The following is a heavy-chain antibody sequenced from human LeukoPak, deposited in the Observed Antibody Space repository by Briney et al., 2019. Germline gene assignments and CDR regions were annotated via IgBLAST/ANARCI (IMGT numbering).Heavy chain of an antibody. Sequence: GGSLRLSCAASGFTFSSYSFKWVRQAPGKGLEWVSSINTISSYIYYADSVKGRFTISRDNAKNSLSLQMNSLRVEDTAVYYCALVRRNSDSGGYYYYYDYWGQGTLVTVSS. V-gene: IGHV3-21*01. CDR1: GFTFSSYS. CDR3: ALVRRNSDSGGYYYYYDY. CDR2: INTISSYI. J-gene: IGHJ4*02. D-gene: IGHD3-22*01.